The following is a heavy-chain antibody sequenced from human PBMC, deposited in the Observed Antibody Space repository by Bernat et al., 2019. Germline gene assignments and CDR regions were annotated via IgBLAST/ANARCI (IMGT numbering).Heavy chain of an antibody. Sequence: QVQLQQWGAGLLKPSETLSLTCAVSGYSISSGYYWGWIRQPPGKGLEWIGSIYHSGSTYYNPSLKSRVTISVDTSKNQFSLKLSSVTAADTAVYYCAREGNYVWGSYRSPRGYNWFDPWGQGTLVTVSS. CDR3: AREGNYVWGSYRSPRGYNWFDP. D-gene: IGHD3-16*02. CDR1: GYSISSGYY. V-gene: IGHV4-38-2*02. CDR2: IYHSGST. J-gene: IGHJ5*02.